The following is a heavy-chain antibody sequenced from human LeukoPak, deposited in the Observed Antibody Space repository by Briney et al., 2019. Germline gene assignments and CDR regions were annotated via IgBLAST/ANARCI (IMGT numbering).Heavy chain of an antibody. Sequence: GGSLRLSCAASGFPFSSYAMHWVRQAPGRGLEWVAVISNDGTNKYYAGSVKGRFTISRDNSKNTLYLQMNSLRPEDSAVYYCAREPVSIALQINSDYWGQGTLVTVSS. J-gene: IGHJ4*02. CDR3: AREPVSIALQINSDY. D-gene: IGHD1-1*01. CDR2: ISNDGTNK. CDR1: GFPFSSYA. V-gene: IGHV3-30-3*01.